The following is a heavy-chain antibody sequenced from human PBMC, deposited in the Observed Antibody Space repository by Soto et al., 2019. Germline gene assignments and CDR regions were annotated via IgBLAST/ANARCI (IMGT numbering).Heavy chain of an antibody. J-gene: IGHJ4*02. D-gene: IGHD1-20*01. V-gene: IGHV1-8*01. CDR2: MNPNSGNT. CDR1: GYTFTRYD. CDR3: ARVDVYSTSLDY. Sequence: ASVKVSCKASGYTFTRYDINWVRQATGQGLEWMGWMNPNSGNTGYAQKFQGRVTMTRNTSISTAYMELSSLRSEDTAVYYCARVDVYSTSLDYWGQGTLVTVSS.